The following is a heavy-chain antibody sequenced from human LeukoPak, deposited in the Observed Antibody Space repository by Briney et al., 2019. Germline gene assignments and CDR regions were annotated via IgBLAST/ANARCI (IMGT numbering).Heavy chain of an antibody. J-gene: IGHJ6*03. CDR2: INWNGGST. V-gene: IGHV3-20*04. CDR3: ARGLRPALSMDV. Sequence: GGSLRLSCAASGFTFDDYGMSWVRQAPGKGLEWVSGINWNGGSTGYADSVKGQFTISRDNAKNSLYLQMNSLRAEDTALYYCARGLRPALSMDVWGKGTTVTVSS. CDR1: GFTFDDYG.